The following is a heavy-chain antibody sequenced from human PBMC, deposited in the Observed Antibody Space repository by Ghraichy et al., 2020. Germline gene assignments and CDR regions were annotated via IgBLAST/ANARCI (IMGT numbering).Heavy chain of an antibody. CDR1: GGSVSSSSHY. Sequence: SETLSLTCTVSGGSVSSSSHYWGWIRQPPGKGLEWIGSIYYSGSTYYNPSLKSRVTISIDTSKNQFSLKLSSVTAADTAVYFCARHKYYYATSDYDSRTYFLDYWGQGTLVTVSS. J-gene: IGHJ4*02. V-gene: IGHV4-39*01. CDR2: IYYSGST. D-gene: IGHD3-22*01. CDR3: ARHKYYYATSDYDSRTYFLDY.